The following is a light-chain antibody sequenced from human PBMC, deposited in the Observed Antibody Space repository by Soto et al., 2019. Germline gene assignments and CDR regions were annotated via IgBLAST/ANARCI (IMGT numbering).Light chain of an antibody. CDR2: GAS. J-gene: IGKJ1*01. CDR3: WQYNNRHPGT. Sequence: EIVMTQSPSTLSASPGERATLSCRASQSVSSNLAWYQQKPGQAPRLLIYGASTRATGIPARFSGGGGATEYFPTTSSRLHPDYFVYYCWQYNNRHPGTFGQGTKVDI. V-gene: IGKV3-15*01. CDR1: QSVSSN.